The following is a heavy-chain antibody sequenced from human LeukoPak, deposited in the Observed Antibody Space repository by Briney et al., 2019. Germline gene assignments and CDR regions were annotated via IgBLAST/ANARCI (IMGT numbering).Heavy chain of an antibody. CDR1: GFTFSSYA. V-gene: IGHV3-30-3*01. J-gene: IGHJ5*02. D-gene: IGHD2-2*01. CDR3: ARSEGGVVVPAAITAADWFDP. Sequence: GGSLRLSCAAAGFTFSSYAVHWVRQAPGKGLEWVAVISYDGSNKYYADSVKGRFTISRDNSKNTLYLQMNSLRAEDTAVYYCARSEGGVVVPAAITAADWFDPWGQGTLVTVSS. CDR2: ISYDGSNK.